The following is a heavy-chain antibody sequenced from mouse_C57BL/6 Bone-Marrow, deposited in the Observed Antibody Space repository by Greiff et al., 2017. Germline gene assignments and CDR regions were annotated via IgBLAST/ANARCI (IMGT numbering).Heavy chain of an antibody. J-gene: IGHJ1*03. CDR1: GYTFTGYW. V-gene: IGHV1-9*01. CDR2: ILPGSGST. Sequence: QVQLQQSGAELMKPGASVKLSCKATGYTFTGYWIEWVKQRPGHGLEWIGEILPGSGSTNYNEKFKGKATFTADTSSNTAYMQLSSLTTEDSAIYYCAKELIYYYGSSYFYWYFYVWGTGTTVTVSS. CDR3: AKELIYYYGSSYFYWYFYV. D-gene: IGHD1-1*01.